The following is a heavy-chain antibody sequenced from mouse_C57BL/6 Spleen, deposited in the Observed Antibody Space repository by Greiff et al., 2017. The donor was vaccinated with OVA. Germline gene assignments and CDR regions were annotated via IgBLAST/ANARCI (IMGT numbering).Heavy chain of an antibody. V-gene: IGHV1-69*01. Sequence: QVQLKQSGAELVMPGASVKLSCKASGYTFASYWMHWVKQRPGQGLEWIGEIDPSDSYTNYNQKFKGKSTLTVDKSSSTAYMQLSSLTSEDSAVYYCAYGNYYFDYWGQGTTLTVSS. J-gene: IGHJ2*01. CDR2: IDPSDSYT. CDR3: AYGNYYFDY. D-gene: IGHD2-10*02. CDR1: GYTFASYW.